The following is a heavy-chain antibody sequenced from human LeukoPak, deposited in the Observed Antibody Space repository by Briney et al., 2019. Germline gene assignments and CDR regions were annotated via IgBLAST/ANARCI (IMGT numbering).Heavy chain of an antibody. CDR3: ARSAAHDYFDY. CDR1: GGSISSYY. CDR2: IYYSGST. V-gene: IGHV4-59*01. J-gene: IGHJ4*02. Sequence: SETLSLTCTVSGGSISSYYWSWIRQPPGKGLEWTGYIYYSGSTNYNPSLKSRVTISVDTSKNQFSLKLSSVTAADTAVYYCARSAAHDYFDYWGQGTLVTVSS. D-gene: IGHD6-13*01.